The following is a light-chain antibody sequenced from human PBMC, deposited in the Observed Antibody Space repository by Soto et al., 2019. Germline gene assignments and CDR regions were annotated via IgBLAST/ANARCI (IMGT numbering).Light chain of an antibody. V-gene: IGKV3-20*01. CDR1: QSVSSNS. CDR2: GAS. CDR3: QQYGSSPWT. J-gene: IGKJ1*01. Sequence: EFLLTQSPGTLSLSPGERATLSCRASQSVSSNSLAWYQQKPGQAPRLLIYGASSRATGIPDRFSGRGSGTDFTLTINRLEPEDFVLYYCQQYGSSPWTFGQGTKVEIK.